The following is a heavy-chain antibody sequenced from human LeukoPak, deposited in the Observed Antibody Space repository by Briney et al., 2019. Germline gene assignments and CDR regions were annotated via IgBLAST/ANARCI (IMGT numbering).Heavy chain of an antibody. V-gene: IGHV3-66*01. CDR1: GFTVSSNY. CDR3: ARDGNDAFDI. D-gene: IGHD1-26*01. Sequence: GGSLRLSCAASGFTVSSNYMSWVRQAPRKGLVWVLVIYSGSRTYLAESVKRRFTISTDNFKNTLYLQMNSMRAEDTAVYYCARDGNDAFDIWGQGTMVTVSS. CDR2: IYSGSRT. J-gene: IGHJ3*02.